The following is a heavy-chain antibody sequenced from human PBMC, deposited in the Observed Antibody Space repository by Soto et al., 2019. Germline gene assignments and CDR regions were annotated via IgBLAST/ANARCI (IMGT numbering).Heavy chain of an antibody. CDR2: IIPIFGTA. D-gene: IGHD3-22*01. J-gene: IGHJ6*02. CDR3: ARDLEVYDSSGYYPWYYYYGMDV. Sequence: ASVKGSCKASGGTFSSYAISWVRQAPGQGLEWMGGIIPIFGTANYAQKFQGRVTITADESTSTAYMELSSLRSEDTAVYYCARDLEVYDSSGYYPWYYYYGMDVWGQGTTVTVSS. CDR1: GGTFSSYA. V-gene: IGHV1-69*13.